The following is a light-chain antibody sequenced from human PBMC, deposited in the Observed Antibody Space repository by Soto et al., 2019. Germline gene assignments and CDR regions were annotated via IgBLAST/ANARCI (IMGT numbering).Light chain of an antibody. Sequence: EIALTPSPAALSLSPGDSATLPCRASQSVNSYLAWYQQKPGQAPTLLICAASNMATGIPSRFSGSGSGTDFTLTINSLEPEDFAIYYCQQRNSLPITFGQGTRLEI. CDR2: AAS. V-gene: IGKV3-11*01. CDR1: QSVNSY. CDR3: QQRNSLPIT. J-gene: IGKJ5*01.